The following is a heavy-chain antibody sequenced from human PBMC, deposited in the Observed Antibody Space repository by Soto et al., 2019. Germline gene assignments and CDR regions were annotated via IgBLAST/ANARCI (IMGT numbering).Heavy chain of an antibody. Sequence: EVQLVESGGGSVQPGGSLRLSCAASGSTVSGHWMHWVRQEPGRGLVWVSLISPDGSVTTYADSVKGRFTISRDNAKNTLTLQMNSLRAEDTAVYYCARGRNDAMDVWGQGTTVTVSS. J-gene: IGHJ6*02. CDR1: GSTVSGHW. CDR2: ISPDGSVT. V-gene: IGHV3-74*01. CDR3: ARGRNDAMDV.